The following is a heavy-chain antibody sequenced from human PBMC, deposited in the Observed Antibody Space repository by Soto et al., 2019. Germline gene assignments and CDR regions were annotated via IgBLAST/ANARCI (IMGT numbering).Heavy chain of an antibody. J-gene: IGHJ3*02. CDR1: GFTFSSYG. V-gene: IGHV3-30*18. Sequence: QVQLVESGGGVVQPGRSLRLSCAASGFTFSSYGMHWVRQAPGKGLEWVAVISYDGSNKYYADSVKGRFTISRDNSKNTLYLQMNSLRAEETAVYYCAKGYCWSQYGDYEGSDAFDIWGQGTMVTVSS. D-gene: IGHD4-17*01. CDR2: ISYDGSNK. CDR3: AKGYCWSQYGDYEGSDAFDI.